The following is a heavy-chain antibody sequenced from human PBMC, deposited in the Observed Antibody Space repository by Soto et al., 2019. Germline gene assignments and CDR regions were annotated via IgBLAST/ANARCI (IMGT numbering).Heavy chain of an antibody. Sequence: SETLSLTCAVYGGSFSGYYWSWIRQPPGKGLEWIGEINHSGSTNYNPSLKSRVTISVDTSKNQFSLKLSSVTAADTAVYYCARGSWEWLASNYFDYWGQGTLVTVSS. J-gene: IGHJ4*02. CDR1: GGSFSGYY. CDR2: INHSGST. CDR3: ARGSWEWLASNYFDY. V-gene: IGHV4-34*01. D-gene: IGHD6-19*01.